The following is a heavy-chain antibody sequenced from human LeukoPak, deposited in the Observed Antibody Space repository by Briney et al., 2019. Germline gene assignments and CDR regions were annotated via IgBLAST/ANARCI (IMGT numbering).Heavy chain of an antibody. CDR1: GFTFNTYN. CDR2: ISLDSSYI. J-gene: IGHJ4*02. CDR3: ARDLSPVVRASPMGY. Sequence: GGSLRLSCAASGFTFNTYNMNWVRQAPGKGLEWVSSISLDSSYIYYADSVKGRFTVSRDNAKSSLYLQMSSLRAEDTAVYYCARDLSPVVRASPMGYWGQGTLVTVSS. V-gene: IGHV3-21*01. D-gene: IGHD3-10*01.